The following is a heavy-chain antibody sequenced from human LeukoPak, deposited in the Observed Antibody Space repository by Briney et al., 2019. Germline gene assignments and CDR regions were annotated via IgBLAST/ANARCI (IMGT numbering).Heavy chain of an antibody. Sequence: GGSLRLSCAASGFTFSSYAMSWVRQAPGKGLEWVSAISGSGGSTYYADSVKGRFTISRDNSKNTLYLQMNSLRAEDTAVYYCAKDLGSSYLYYYYGMDVWGQGTTVTVSS. D-gene: IGHD1-26*01. CDR3: AKDLGSSYLYYYYGMDV. CDR2: ISGSGGST. J-gene: IGHJ6*02. CDR1: GFTFSSYA. V-gene: IGHV3-23*01.